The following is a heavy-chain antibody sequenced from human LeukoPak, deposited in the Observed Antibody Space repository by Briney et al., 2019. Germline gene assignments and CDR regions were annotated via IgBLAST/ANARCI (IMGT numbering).Heavy chain of an antibody. J-gene: IGHJ4*02. CDR2: ISGSGGST. CDR1: GFTFGSYA. Sequence: SGGSLRLSCAASGFTFGSYALNWVRQAPGKGLEGVSAISGSGGSTYYADSVKGRFTISRDNSKNTLYLQMSSLRVEDTAVYYCAKPIVVVPAGPGDYWGQGTLVTVSS. V-gene: IGHV3-23*01. CDR3: AKPIVVVPAGPGDY. D-gene: IGHD2-2*01.